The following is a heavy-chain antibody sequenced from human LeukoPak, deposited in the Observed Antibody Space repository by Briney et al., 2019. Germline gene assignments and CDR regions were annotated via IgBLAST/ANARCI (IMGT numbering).Heavy chain of an antibody. V-gene: IGHV3-21*01. CDR2: ISSSSSYI. J-gene: IGHJ6*03. Sequence: GGSLRLSCAASGFTFSSYSMNWVRQAPGKGLEWVSSISSSSSYIYYADSVKGRFTISRDNSKNTLYLQMNSLRAEDTAVYYCAKGGGYEAQYYYYYLDVWGKGTTVTISS. CDR3: AKGGGYEAQYYYYYLDV. CDR1: GFTFSSYS. D-gene: IGHD5-12*01.